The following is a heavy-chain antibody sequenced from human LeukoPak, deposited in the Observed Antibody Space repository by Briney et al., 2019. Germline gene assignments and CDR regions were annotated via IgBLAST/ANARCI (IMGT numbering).Heavy chain of an antibody. V-gene: IGHV3-11*01. CDR1: GFTFSDYY. Sequence: GGSLRLSCAASGFTFSDYYMSWIRQAPGKGLEWVSYISSSGSTIYYADSVKGRFTISRDNAKNSLYLQMNSLRAEDTAVYYCARDPCYYCSSTSFHLDYWGQGTLVTVSS. D-gene: IGHD2-2*01. CDR3: ARDPCYYCSSTSFHLDY. J-gene: IGHJ4*02. CDR2: ISSSGSTI.